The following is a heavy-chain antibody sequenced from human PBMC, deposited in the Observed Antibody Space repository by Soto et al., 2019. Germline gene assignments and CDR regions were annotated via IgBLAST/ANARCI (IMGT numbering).Heavy chain of an antibody. CDR1: GGSISSSSYY. J-gene: IGHJ4*02. CDR3: ARREIQGPIDY. Sequence: KPSETLSLTCTVSGGSISSSSYYWGWIRQPPGKGLEWIGSIYYSGYTYYNPSLKSRVTISVDTSKNQFSLKPSSVTAADTAVYYCARREIQGPIDYWGQGTLVTVSS. V-gene: IGHV4-39*07. CDR2: IYYSGYT. D-gene: IGHD1-26*01.